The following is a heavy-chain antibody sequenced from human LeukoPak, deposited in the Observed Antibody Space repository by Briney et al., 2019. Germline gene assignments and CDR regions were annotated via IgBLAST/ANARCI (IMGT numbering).Heavy chain of an antibody. CDR3: ARQIAVAGTGWFDP. Sequence: SQTLSLTCAISGDSVSSNSAAWNWIRQSPSRGLEWLGRTYYRSKWYNDYAVSVKSRITINPDPSKNQFSLQLNSVTPEDTAVYYCARQIAVAGTGWFDPWGQGTLVTVSS. J-gene: IGHJ5*02. D-gene: IGHD6-19*01. CDR1: GDSVSSNSAA. CDR2: TYYRSKWYN. V-gene: IGHV6-1*01.